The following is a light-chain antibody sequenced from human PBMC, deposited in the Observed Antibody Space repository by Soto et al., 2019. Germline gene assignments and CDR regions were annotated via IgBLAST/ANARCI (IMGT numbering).Light chain of an antibody. CDR1: QRVSNNF. Sequence: VVLTHFPGTLSFCPSQTSTLSFCSSQRVSNNFLGWYQQKPGLPPRLLIYDATSRANGIPERFSGRGSGTDFTLTISSLQAEDVAVYYCQQYYSTTWTFGQGTKVDNK. CDR2: DAT. V-gene: IGKV3D-20*01. J-gene: IGKJ1*01. CDR3: QQYYSTTWT.